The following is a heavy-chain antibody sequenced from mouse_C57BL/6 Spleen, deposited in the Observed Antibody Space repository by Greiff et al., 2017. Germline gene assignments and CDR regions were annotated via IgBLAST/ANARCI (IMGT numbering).Heavy chain of an antibody. V-gene: IGHV1-64*01. J-gene: IGHJ2*01. CDR3: ARGGGNYPYYFDY. Sequence: VQLQQPGAELVKPGASVKLSCKASGYTFTSYWMHWVKQRPGQGLEWIGMIHPNSGSTNYNEKFKSKATLTVDKSSSTAYMQLSSLTSEDSAVYYCARGGGNYPYYFDYWGQGTTLTVSS. CDR2: IHPNSGST. CDR1: GYTFTSYW. D-gene: IGHD2-1*01.